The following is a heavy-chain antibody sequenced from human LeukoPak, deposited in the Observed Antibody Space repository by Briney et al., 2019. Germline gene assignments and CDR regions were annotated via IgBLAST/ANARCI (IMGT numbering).Heavy chain of an antibody. CDR1: GFTFSSYA. V-gene: IGHV3-30-3*01. D-gene: IGHD1-26*01. Sequence: GRSLRLSCAASGFTFSSYAMHWVRQAPGKGLEWVAVISYDGSNKYYADSVKGRFTISRDNSKNTLYLQMYSLRAEDTAVYYCARSDFSGASGSYDYWGQGTLVTVSS. CDR3: ARSDFSGASGSYDY. CDR2: ISYDGSNK. J-gene: IGHJ4*02.